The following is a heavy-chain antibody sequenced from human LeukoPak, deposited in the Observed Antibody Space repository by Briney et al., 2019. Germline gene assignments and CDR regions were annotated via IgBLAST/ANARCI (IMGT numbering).Heavy chain of an antibody. CDR1: GFTFSRFS. V-gene: IGHV3-21*01. Sequence: GGSLRLSCAASGFTFSRFSMKWVRQAPGKGLEWVSSINSSSSDKYYAESVKGRFTISRDNAKNSLYLQLNSLRAEDTAMYYCARVEGYCSGGSCYGMDVWGQGTTVTVSS. D-gene: IGHD2-15*01. CDR2: INSSSSDK. J-gene: IGHJ6*02. CDR3: ARVEGYCSGGSCYGMDV.